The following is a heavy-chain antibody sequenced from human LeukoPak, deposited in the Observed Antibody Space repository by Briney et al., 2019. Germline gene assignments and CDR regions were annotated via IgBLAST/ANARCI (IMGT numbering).Heavy chain of an antibody. CDR2: IFYSGNT. Sequence: PSETLSLTCTVSGGSINSSSYYWGWIRQPPGKGLEWIGSIFYSGNTYDNPSLKSRVTISVDTSKNQFSLKLNSVTAADTAVYYCARGSTYSNYDVDWFDPWGQGTLVTVSS. CDR1: GGSINSSSYY. V-gene: IGHV4-39*01. J-gene: IGHJ5*02. CDR3: ARGSTYSNYDVDWFDP. D-gene: IGHD4-11*01.